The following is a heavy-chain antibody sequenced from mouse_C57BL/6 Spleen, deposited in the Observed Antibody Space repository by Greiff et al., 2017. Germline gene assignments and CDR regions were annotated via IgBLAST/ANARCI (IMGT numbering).Heavy chain of an antibody. D-gene: IGHD2-10*02. J-gene: IGHJ4*01. Sequence: QVQLQQSGPELVKPGASVKISCKASGYAFSSSWMNWVKQRPGKGLEWIGRIYPGDGDTNYNGKFKGKATLTADKSSSTAYMQLSSLTSEDSAVYFCAREVWSYAMDYWGQGTSVTVSS. CDR2: IYPGDGDT. V-gene: IGHV1-82*01. CDR3: AREVWSYAMDY. CDR1: GYAFSSSW.